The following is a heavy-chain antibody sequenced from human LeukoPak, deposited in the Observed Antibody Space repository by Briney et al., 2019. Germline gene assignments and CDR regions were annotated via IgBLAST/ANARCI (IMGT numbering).Heavy chain of an antibody. CDR1: GFTFSSYS. J-gene: IGHJ4*02. CDR2: ISGSGGST. Sequence: GGSLRLSCAASGFTFSSYSMNWVRQAPGKGLEWVSAISGSGGSTYYADSVKGRFTISRDNSKNTLYLQMNSLRAEDTAVYYCAKDKSIVATYFDYWGQGTLVTVSS. V-gene: IGHV3-23*01. D-gene: IGHD5-12*01. CDR3: AKDKSIVATYFDY.